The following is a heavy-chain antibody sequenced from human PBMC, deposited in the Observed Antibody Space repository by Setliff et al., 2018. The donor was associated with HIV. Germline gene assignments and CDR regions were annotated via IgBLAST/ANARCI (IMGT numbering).Heavy chain of an antibody. J-gene: IGHJ4*02. Sequence: SVKVSCKASGGSFSRNAISWVRQAPGHGLEWMGGIIPMFGTADYARRFQGRVTITADESTSTAYMELYNLRSEDTAMYYCTRGRGIIGALVYWGQGTLVTVSS. CDR2: IIPMFGTA. D-gene: IGHD2-21*01. CDR3: TRGRGIIGALVY. V-gene: IGHV1-69*13. CDR1: GGSFSRNA.